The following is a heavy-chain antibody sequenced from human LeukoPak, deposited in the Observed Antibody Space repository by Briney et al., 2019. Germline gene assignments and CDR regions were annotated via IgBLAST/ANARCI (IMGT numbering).Heavy chain of an antibody. J-gene: IGHJ4*02. V-gene: IGHV3-53*01. Sequence: GGSLRLSCAASGFTVSSNYISWVRQAPGKGLEWVSVIYSGGSTYYADSVQGRFTISRDNSKNTLYLQMNSLRAEDTAVYYCARSPPYADRPGDFDYWGQGTLVTVSS. CDR2: IYSGGST. D-gene: IGHD1-14*01. CDR3: ARSPPYADRPGDFDY. CDR1: GFTVSSNY.